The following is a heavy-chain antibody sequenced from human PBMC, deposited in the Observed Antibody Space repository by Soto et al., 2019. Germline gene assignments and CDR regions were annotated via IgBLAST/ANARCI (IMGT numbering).Heavy chain of an antibody. J-gene: IGHJ4*02. Sequence: EVQLVESGGGLVKPGGSLRLSCAASGFVFNSYSMNWVRQAPGKGLEWVSSISPSSDDIHYADSVKGRFTISRDNAKNSLFLQMNSLRGEDPAVYYCARPRGDRGYDLIDYWGQGTLVTVSS. CDR1: GFVFNSYS. D-gene: IGHD5-12*01. V-gene: IGHV3-21*01. CDR3: ARPRGDRGYDLIDY. CDR2: ISPSSDDI.